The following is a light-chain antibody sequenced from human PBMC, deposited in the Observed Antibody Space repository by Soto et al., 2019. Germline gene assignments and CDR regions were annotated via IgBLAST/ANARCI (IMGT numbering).Light chain of an antibody. Sequence: QSVLTQPPSESGSPGQRVTISCSGSSSNIGSNYVYWYQQLPGTAPKLLIYRNNQRPSGVPDRFSGSKSGTSASLAISGLRSEDEADYYCAAWDDSSETFGTGTKVTVL. CDR3: AAWDDSSET. V-gene: IGLV1-47*01. J-gene: IGLJ1*01. CDR1: SSNIGSNY. CDR2: RNN.